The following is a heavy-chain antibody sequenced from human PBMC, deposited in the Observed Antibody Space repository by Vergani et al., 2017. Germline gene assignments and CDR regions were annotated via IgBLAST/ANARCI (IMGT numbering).Heavy chain of an antibody. V-gene: IGHV4-59*01. CDR2: IYYSGST. Sequence: QVQLQESGPGLVKPSETLSLTCTVSGGSISSYYWSWTRQPPGKGLEWIGYIYYSGSTNYNPSLKSRVTISVDTSKNQFSLKLSSVTAADTAVYYCARFSIQNWFDPWGQGTLVTVSS. J-gene: IGHJ5*02. CDR3: ARFSIQNWFDP. CDR1: GGSISSYY. D-gene: IGHD3-3*01.